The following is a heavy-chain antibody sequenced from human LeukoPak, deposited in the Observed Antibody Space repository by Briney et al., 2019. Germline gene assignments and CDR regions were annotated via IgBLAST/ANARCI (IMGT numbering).Heavy chain of an antibody. J-gene: IGHJ4*02. Sequence: ASVKVSCKASGYTFTGYYMHWVRQAPGQGLEWMGWINPNSGDTNYAQKFQGRVTMTRDTSISTAYVELTSLRSDDTAVYYCAKARSRSSASSDFWGQGTLVTVSS. CDR1: GYTFTGYY. V-gene: IGHV1-2*02. D-gene: IGHD6-6*01. CDR3: AKARSRSSASSDF. CDR2: INPNSGDT.